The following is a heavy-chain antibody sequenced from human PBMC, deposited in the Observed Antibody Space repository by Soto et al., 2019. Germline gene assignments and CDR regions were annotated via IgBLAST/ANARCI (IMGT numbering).Heavy chain of an antibody. D-gene: IGHD3-3*01. CDR3: ANQQAPPRYDFWSGYGKREYYYYGMDV. Sequence: SVKVSCKASGCTFSSYSISWVRQAPGQGLEWMGGIIPIFGTANYAQKFQGRVTITADESTSTAYMELSSLRSEDTAVYYCANQQAPPRYDFWSGYGKREYYYYGMDVWGQGTTVTVSS. J-gene: IGHJ6*02. V-gene: IGHV1-69*13. CDR2: IIPIFGTA. CDR1: GCTFSSYS.